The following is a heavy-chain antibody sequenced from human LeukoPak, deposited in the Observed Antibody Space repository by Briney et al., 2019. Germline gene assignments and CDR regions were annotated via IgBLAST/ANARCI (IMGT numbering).Heavy chain of an antibody. V-gene: IGHV3-9*01. CDR3: AKGTGDHWYFDL. J-gene: IGHJ2*01. CDR2: ISWNSGSI. D-gene: IGHD7-27*01. Sequence: PGRSLRLSCAASGFTFDDYAMHWVRQAPGKGLEWVSGISWNSGSIGYADSVKDRFTISRDNAKDSLYLQMNSLRAEDTALYYCAKGTGDHWYFDLWGRGTLVTVSS. CDR1: GFTFDDYA.